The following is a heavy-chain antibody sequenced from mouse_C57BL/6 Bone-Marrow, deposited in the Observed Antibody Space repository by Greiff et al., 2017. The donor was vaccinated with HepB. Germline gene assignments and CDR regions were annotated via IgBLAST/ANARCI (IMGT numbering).Heavy chain of an antibody. J-gene: IGHJ2*01. Sequence: VHLVESGPGLVAPSQSLSITCTVSGFSLTSYAISWVRQPPGKGLEWLGVIWNGGGTNYNSALKSRLSISKDNSKSQVFLKMNSLQTDDTARYYCARVQLRPYYFDYWGQGTTLTVSS. CDR1: GFSLTSYA. V-gene: IGHV2-9-1*01. D-gene: IGHD3-2*02. CDR3: ARVQLRPYYFDY. CDR2: IWNGGGT.